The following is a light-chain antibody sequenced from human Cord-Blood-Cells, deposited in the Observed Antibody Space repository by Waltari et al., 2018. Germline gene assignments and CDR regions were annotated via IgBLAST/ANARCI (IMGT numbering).Light chain of an antibody. Sequence: IQMTQSQSSLSASVGDRVTITCRASQSISSYLNWYQQKPGKAPKLLIYAASSLQSGVPSRFSGRGSETDFTLTISSLQPKDFATYYCQQSYGTPSFTFGPGTKVDIK. J-gene: IGKJ3*01. CDR2: AAS. CDR3: QQSYGTPSFT. V-gene: IGKV1-39*01. CDR1: QSISSY.